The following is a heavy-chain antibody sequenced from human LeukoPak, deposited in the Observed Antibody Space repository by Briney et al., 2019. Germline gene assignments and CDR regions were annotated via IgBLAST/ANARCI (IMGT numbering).Heavy chain of an antibody. J-gene: IGHJ4*02. CDR1: GGSFSGYY. CDR2: INHSGST. V-gene: IGHV4-34*01. CDR3: ARVDCGDYTIGF. D-gene: IGHD4-17*01. Sequence: PSETLSLTCAVYGGSFSGYYWSWIRQPPGKGLEWIGEINHSGSTNYNPSLKSRVTISVDTSKNQFSLKLSSVTAADTAVYYCARVDCGDYTIGFWGQGTLVTVSS.